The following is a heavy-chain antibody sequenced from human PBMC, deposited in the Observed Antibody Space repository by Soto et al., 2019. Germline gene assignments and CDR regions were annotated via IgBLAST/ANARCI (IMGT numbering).Heavy chain of an antibody. CDR1: GATFTTNS. V-gene: IGHV1-69*06. D-gene: IGHD2-8*01. J-gene: IGHJ4*02. CDR2: IIPVVGTT. Sequence: QVQLVQSGAEVKKPGSSVKVSCKASGATFTTNSLNWVRQAPGQGLEWMGGIIPVVGTTKYAQKYQDRVTITGDKSTNTAYMELSSLRSDDTAVYYCARGLLYATTDFDYWGQGTPVTVSS. CDR3: ARGLLYATTDFDY.